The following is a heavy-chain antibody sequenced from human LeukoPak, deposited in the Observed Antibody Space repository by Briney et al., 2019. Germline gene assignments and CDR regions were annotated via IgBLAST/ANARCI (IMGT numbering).Heavy chain of an antibody. J-gene: IGHJ4*02. CDR3: AKDLLGQWPTVFDY. CDR2: IKQDGSEK. D-gene: IGHD6-19*01. CDR1: GFTFSSYW. Sequence: AGGSLRLSCAASGFTFSSYWMSWVRQAPGKGLEWVANIKQDGSEKYYVDSVKGRFTISRDSAKNSLYLQMNSLRAEDTAVYYCAKDLLGQWPTVFDYWGQGTLVTVSS. V-gene: IGHV3-7*01.